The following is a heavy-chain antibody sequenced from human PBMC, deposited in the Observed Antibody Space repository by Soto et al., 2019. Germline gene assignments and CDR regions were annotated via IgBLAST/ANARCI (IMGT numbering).Heavy chain of an antibody. J-gene: IGHJ4*02. CDR2: IVGDSGNT. CDR1: GYPLPTYG. CDR3: ATVSGYGSGSRRFDF. V-gene: IGHV1-18*01. Sequence: QVQVMQSGAQLTQPGASDKVSCETSGYPLPTYGLSWVRQAPGQGLEWMGWIVGDSGNTVYAQKFQGRVTMYRDTSTSTGYMELRRLTSDDSALYYCATVSGYGSGSRRFDFWGQGTLVSVSS. D-gene: IGHD3-10*01.